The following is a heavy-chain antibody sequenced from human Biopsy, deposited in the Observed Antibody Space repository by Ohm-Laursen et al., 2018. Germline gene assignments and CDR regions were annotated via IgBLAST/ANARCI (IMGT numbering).Heavy chain of an antibody. CDR2: INPTGGTT. CDR3: ARDETGSSVFGPYYYGMDV. Sequence: ASVKVSCKASGYSFTKYYINWVRQAPGQGLEWMGIINPTGGTTSYAVKFQGRVTLTRDTSTGTVYLELNSLIYEDTALYYCARDETGSSVFGPYYYGMDVWGQGTTVTVSS. J-gene: IGHJ6*02. CDR1: GYSFTKYY. V-gene: IGHV1-46*01. D-gene: IGHD3-9*01.